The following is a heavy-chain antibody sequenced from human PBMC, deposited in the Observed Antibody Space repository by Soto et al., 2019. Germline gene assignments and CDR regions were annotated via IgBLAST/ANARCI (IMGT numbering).Heavy chain of an antibody. V-gene: IGHV5-51*01. J-gene: IGHJ5*02. Sequence: GESLKISCRGSGYTFTTYWIGWVRQMPGKGLEWMGIIYPRDSDTRYSPPFQGQVTMSVDKSINTAYLQWSSLKASDTAMYFCARLHPRYCSGTSCYSRGLDPWGQGTLVTVS. D-gene: IGHD2-2*01. CDR2: IYPRDSDT. CDR3: ARLHPRYCSGTSCYSRGLDP. CDR1: GYTFTTYW.